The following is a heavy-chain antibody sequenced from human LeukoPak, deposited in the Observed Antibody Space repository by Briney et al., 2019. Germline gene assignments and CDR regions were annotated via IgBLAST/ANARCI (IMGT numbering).Heavy chain of an antibody. CDR3: ARDWRGYYFDY. CDR2: IYTSGST. V-gene: IGHV4-4*07. Sequence: SETLSLTCTVSGGSISSYYWSWTRQPAGKGLGWIGRIYTSGSTNYNPSLKSRVTMSVDTSKNQFSLKLSSVTAADTAVYYCARDWRGYYFDYWGRGTLVTVSS. J-gene: IGHJ4*02. CDR1: GGSISSYY. D-gene: IGHD3-10*01.